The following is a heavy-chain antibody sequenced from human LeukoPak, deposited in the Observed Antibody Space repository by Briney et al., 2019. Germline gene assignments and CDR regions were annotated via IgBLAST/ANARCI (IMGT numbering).Heavy chain of an antibody. CDR1: GFSLSSYW. D-gene: IGHD6-13*01. V-gene: IGHV3-74*01. J-gene: IGHJ4*02. Sequence: GGSLRLSCAASGFSLSSYWMHWVRQAPGKGLVWVSRINSDGSTTNYADSVQGRFTISRDNAKNTLYLQMNSLRAEDTAVYYCARRQYRSSWYYFDYWGQGTLVTVSS. CDR3: ARRQYRSSWYYFDY. CDR2: INSDGSTT.